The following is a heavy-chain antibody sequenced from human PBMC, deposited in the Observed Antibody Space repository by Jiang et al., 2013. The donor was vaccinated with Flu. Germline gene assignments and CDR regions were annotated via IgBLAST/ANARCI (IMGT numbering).Heavy chain of an antibody. CDR2: HLQWDY. Sequence: KPSETLSLTCTVSGGSSHHWVLTPGAGSGQPPREGTGVDWEYHLQWDYLLQPSLKSRVTISVDTSKSQFSLRLDSVSAADTAVYYCHQQLDFYYGVEVWGQG. J-gene: IGHJ6*02. V-gene: IGHV4-39*01. CDR3: HQQLDFYYGVEV. D-gene: IGHD6-6*01. CDR1: GGSSHHWVLTP.